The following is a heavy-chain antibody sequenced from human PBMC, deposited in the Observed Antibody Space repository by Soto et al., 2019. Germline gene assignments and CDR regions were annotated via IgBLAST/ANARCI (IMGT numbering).Heavy chain of an antibody. V-gene: IGHV1-18*01. CDR3: ARRGHCSGGSCYSYYYYGMDV. J-gene: IGHJ6*02. D-gene: IGHD2-15*01. CDR2: ISAYNGNT. CDR1: GYTFTSYG. Sequence: ASVKVSCKASGYTFTSYGISWVRQAPGQGLEWMGWISAYNGNTNYVQKLQGRVTMTTDTSTSTAYMELRSLRSDDTAVYYCARRGHCSGGSCYSYYYYGMDVWGQGTTVTVSS.